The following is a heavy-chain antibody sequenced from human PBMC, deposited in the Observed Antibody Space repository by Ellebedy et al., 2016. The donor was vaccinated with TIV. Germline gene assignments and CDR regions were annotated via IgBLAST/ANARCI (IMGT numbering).Heavy chain of an antibody. CDR2: ISYDGSNK. J-gene: IGHJ4*02. V-gene: IGHV3-30*18. Sequence: PGGSLRLSCAASGFTFSSYGMHWVRQAPGKGLEGVAVISYDGSNKYYADSVKGRFTISRDNSKNTLYLQMNSLRAEDTAVYYCAKGPPMYFDYWGQGTLVTVSS. D-gene: IGHD2-2*01. CDR1: GFTFSSYG. CDR3: AKGPPMYFDY.